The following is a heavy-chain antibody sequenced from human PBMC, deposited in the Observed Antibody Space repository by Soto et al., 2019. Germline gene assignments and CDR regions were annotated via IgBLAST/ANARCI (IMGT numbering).Heavy chain of an antibody. V-gene: IGHV1-8*01. CDR2: MNPNSGNT. Sequence: QVQLVQSGAEVKKSGASVKVSCKASGYTFTSHDINWVRQATGQGLEWMGWMNPNSGNTGYAQKFQGRVTMTRNTSISTAYMELSSLRSEATAVYYCARWDYGDYARFDYWGQGTLVTASS. CDR1: GYTFTSHD. CDR3: ARWDYGDYARFDY. J-gene: IGHJ4*02. D-gene: IGHD4-17*01.